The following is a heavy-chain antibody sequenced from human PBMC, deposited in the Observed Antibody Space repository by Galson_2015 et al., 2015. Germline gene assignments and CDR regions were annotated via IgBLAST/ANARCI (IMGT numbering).Heavy chain of an antibody. J-gene: IGHJ4*02. CDR2: YPGDSDT. CDR3: ANTAGQLVRFDY. D-gene: IGHD6-13*01. Sequence: YPGDSDTRYSQSFQGQVTISADKSINTAYLQWSSLTASDTAMYSCANTAGQLVRFDYWGQGTLVTVSS. V-gene: IGHV5-51*01.